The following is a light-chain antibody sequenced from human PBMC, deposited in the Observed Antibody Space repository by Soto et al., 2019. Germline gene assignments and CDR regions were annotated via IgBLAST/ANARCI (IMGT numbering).Light chain of an antibody. J-gene: IGLJ1*01. CDR3: AAWDDSMNGHV. CDR1: SSNIGNNA. Sequence: QSVLTQPPSVSEAPRQRVTISCSGSSSNIGNNAVNWYQQLQGKAPKLLIYYDDLLPSWASHRSSCSTSGTSASLATSRHQYDDEADYYCAAWDDSMNGHVFGTGTKLTVL. CDR2: YDD. V-gene: IGLV1-36*01.